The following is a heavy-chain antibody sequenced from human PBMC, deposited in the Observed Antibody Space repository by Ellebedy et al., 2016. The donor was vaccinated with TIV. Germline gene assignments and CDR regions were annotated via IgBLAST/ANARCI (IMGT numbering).Heavy chain of an antibody. CDR1: GFPFSSFE. CDR3: TRDKGQDLDV. V-gene: IGHV3-48*03. Sequence: GESLKISCAASGFPFSSFEFNWVRQSPGKGLEWVSYISSSGTTKYYADSVKGRFTVSRDNVKNTVSVEMKNLGVEDTAVYYCTRDKGQDLDVWGQGTTVTVSS. J-gene: IGHJ6*02. CDR2: ISSSGTTK.